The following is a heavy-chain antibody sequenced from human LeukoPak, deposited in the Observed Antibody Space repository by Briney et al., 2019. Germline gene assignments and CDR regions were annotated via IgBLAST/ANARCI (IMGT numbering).Heavy chain of an antibody. CDR2: VYWNDDK. D-gene: IGHD1-26*01. J-gene: IGHJ5*02. Sequence: SGPTLVKPTQTLTLTCTFSGFSLSTSGVGVGWIRQPPGKALEWLALVYWNDDKRYSPPLKSRLTITKDTSKNQVVLTMTNMDPVDTATYYCAHSAYSGSYYGRFDPWGQGTLVTVSS. V-gene: IGHV2-5*01. CDR1: GFSLSTSGVG. CDR3: AHSAYSGSYYGRFDP.